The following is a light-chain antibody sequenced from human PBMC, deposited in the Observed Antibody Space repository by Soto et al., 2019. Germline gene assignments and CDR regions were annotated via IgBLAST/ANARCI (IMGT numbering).Light chain of an antibody. CDR1: SSNIGASYD. CDR3: QSFYISLGGPI. J-gene: IGLJ2*01. Sequence: QSVLTQPPSVSGAPGQRVTISCTGNSSNIGASYDVHWCQHLPGRAPKLLIYHNNIRPSGVPDRFSGSKSGTSASLAITGLQAEDEADYFCQSFYISLGGPIFGGGTKLTVL. V-gene: IGLV1-40*01. CDR2: HNN.